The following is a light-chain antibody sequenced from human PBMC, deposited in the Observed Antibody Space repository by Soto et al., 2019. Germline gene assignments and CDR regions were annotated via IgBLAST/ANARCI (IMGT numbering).Light chain of an antibody. CDR3: SSYGGTNNVV. CDR2: EVT. J-gene: IGLJ2*01. CDR1: SSDVGGYKY. V-gene: IGLV2-8*01. Sequence: QSALTQPPSASGSPGQSVTISRTGTSSDVGGYKYVSWYQHHPGKAPKVVIYEVTKRPSGVPDRFSGSQSGNTASLTVSGLQAEDEADYYCSSYGGTNNVVFGGGTKLTVL.